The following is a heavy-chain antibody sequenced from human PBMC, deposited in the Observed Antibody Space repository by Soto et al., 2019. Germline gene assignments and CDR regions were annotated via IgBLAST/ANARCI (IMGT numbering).Heavy chain of an antibody. CDR2: ISAYNGNT. V-gene: IGHV1-18*01. J-gene: IGHJ6*03. Sequence: ASVKVSCKASGYTFTSYGISWVRQAPGQGLEWMGWISAYNGNTNYAQKLQGRVTMTTDTSTSTAYMELRSLRSDDTAVYYCARDSGRNWNDELLTLLYHYYYYMDVWGKGTTVTVSS. D-gene: IGHD1-1*01. CDR3: ARDSGRNWNDELLTLLYHYYYYMDV. CDR1: GYTFTSYG.